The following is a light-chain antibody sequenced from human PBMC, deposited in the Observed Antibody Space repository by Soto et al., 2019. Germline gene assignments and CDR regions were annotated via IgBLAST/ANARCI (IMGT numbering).Light chain of an antibody. Sequence: SPGTLSVSPGESATLSCRASQSVSSNLAWFQQKPGQPPRLLLYGASTRATGVPAMFSGSGSGTEFTLTISSLQSEDFAIYYCQQYNNWPPITFGQGTRLEIK. CDR1: QSVSSN. J-gene: IGKJ5*01. V-gene: IGKV3-15*01. CDR2: GAS. CDR3: QQYNNWPPIT.